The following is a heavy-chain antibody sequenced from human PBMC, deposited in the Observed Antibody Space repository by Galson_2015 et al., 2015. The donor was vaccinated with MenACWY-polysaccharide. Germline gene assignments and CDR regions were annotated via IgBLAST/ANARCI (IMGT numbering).Heavy chain of an antibody. CDR1: GFTFSSYA. Sequence: SLRLSCAASGFTFSSYAMHWVRQAPGKGLEWVAVISYDGSNKYYADSVKGRFTISRDNSKNTLYLQMNSLRAEDTAVYYCARARELLVHAFDIWGQGTMVTVSS. D-gene: IGHD1-26*01. CDR3: ARARELLVHAFDI. J-gene: IGHJ3*02. V-gene: IGHV3-30-3*01. CDR2: ISYDGSNK.